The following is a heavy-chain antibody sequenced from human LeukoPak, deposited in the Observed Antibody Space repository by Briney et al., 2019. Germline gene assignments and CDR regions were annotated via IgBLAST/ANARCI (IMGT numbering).Heavy chain of an antibody. CDR1: GGSISSGGYS. CDR2: VYHSGST. CDR3: ARRPLYYYYGMDV. V-gene: IGHV4-30-2*01. Sequence: SETLSLTCAVSGGSISSGGYSWSWIRQPPGKGLEWIGYVYHSGSTYYNPSLKSRVTISVDRSKNQFSLKLSSVTAADTAVYYCARRPLYYYYGMDVWGQGTTVTVSS. J-gene: IGHJ6*02.